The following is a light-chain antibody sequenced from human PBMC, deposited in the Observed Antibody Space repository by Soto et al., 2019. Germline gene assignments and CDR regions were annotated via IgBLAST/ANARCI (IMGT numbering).Light chain of an antibody. J-gene: IGLJ1*01. Sequence: QSALAQPASVSGSPGESITISCTGTSSYVGGYNYVSWYQQHPGKAPKLIIYEVSNRPSGVSNRFSGSKAGNTASLTISGLQAEDEADYYCSSYTSSSTLVFGTGTKVTGL. V-gene: IGLV2-14*01. CDR1: SSYVGGYNY. CDR2: EVS. CDR3: SSYTSSSTLV.